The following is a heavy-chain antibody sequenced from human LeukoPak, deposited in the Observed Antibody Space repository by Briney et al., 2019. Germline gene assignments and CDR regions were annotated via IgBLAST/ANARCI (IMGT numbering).Heavy chain of an antibody. V-gene: IGHV4-34*01. CDR1: GGSLSGYY. CDR3: AAGFRYCSSTSCWDFGY. J-gene: IGHJ4*02. Sequence: SETLSLTCAVYGGSLSGYYWSWIRQPPGKGLEWIGEINHSGSTNYNPSLKSRVTISVDTSKNQFSLKLSSVTAADTAVYYCAAGFRYCSSTSCWDFGYWGQGTLVTVSS. CDR2: INHSGST. D-gene: IGHD2-2*01.